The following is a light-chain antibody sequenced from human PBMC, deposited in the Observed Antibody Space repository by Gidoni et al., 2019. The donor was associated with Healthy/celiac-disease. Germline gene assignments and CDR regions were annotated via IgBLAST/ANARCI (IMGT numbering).Light chain of an antibody. J-gene: IGKJ1*01. CDR1: QSVSSN. V-gene: IGKV3-15*01. CDR3: QQYNNWPPT. CDR2: GAS. Sequence: EIVMTQSPATLSVSPGERATLSCRASQSVSSNLAWYQQKPGQAPRLLIYGASTRATGITARFSGSGSATEFTLTIRSLQSEDFAVYYCQQYNNWPPTFGQGTKVEIK.